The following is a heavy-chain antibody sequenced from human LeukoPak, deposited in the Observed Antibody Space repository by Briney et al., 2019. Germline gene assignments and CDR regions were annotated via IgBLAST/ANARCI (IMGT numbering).Heavy chain of an antibody. J-gene: IGHJ4*02. D-gene: IGHD4-17*01. V-gene: IGHV1-69*04. CDR3: ASSVPKDYGDFPYYFDY. CDR2: IIPILGIA. Sequence: SVKVSCKASGGAFSSYAISWVRQAPGQGLEWMGRIIPILGIANYAQKFQGRVTITADKSTSTAYMELSSLRSEDTAVYYCASSVPKDYGDFPYYFDYWGQGTLVTVSS. CDR1: GGAFSSYA.